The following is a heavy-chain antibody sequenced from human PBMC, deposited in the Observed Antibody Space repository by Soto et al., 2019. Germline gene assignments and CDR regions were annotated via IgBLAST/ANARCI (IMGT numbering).Heavy chain of an antibody. V-gene: IGHV3-33*01. CDR2: IGFDGTKN. CDR3: ARDRTAMVTGTSDY. D-gene: IGHD5-18*01. J-gene: IGHJ4*02. Sequence: QVQLVESGGGVVQPGRSLRLSCAASGFSFSYYGMHWVRQAPGKGLEWVAVIGFDGTKNYCADSVKGRFSISRDNSKNMLYLQRTSLRAEDTAIYYCARDRTAMVTGTSDYWCQGILVSVSS. CDR1: GFSFSYYG.